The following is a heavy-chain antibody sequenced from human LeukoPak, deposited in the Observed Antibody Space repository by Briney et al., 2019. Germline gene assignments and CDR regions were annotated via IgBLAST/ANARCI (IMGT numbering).Heavy chain of an antibody. Sequence: GGALRLSCAASGFTFSSYSMNWVREAPGKGLEWVTTISGSSGSTYSADSVKGRFTISSDNPKNTLYLQMSSLRAEDTAVYYCAKDPYYDSSGYYYAGDFDYWGQGTLVTVSP. CDR2: ISGSSGST. D-gene: IGHD3-22*01. J-gene: IGHJ4*02. CDR3: AKDPYYDSSGYYYAGDFDY. V-gene: IGHV3-23*01. CDR1: GFTFSSYS.